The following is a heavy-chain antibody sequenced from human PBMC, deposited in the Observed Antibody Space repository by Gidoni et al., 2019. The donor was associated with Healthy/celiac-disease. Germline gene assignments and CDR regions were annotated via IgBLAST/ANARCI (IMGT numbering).Heavy chain of an antibody. Sequence: EVQLVESGGGLVQPGGSLRLSCAASGFTVRSNYMSWVRQAPGKGLEWVSVIYSGGSTYYADSVKGRFTISRDNSKNTLYLQMNSLRAEDTAVYYCARESTLTGRRYYYYYMDVWGKGTTVTVSS. J-gene: IGHJ6*03. CDR3: ARESTLTGRRYYYYYMDV. V-gene: IGHV3-66*01. CDR1: GFTVRSNY. CDR2: IYSGGST. D-gene: IGHD7-27*01.